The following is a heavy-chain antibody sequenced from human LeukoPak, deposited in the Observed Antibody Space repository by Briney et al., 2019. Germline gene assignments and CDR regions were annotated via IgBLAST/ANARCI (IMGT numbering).Heavy chain of an antibody. V-gene: IGHV4-39*01. CDR2: IYYSGST. Sequence: PSETLSLTCTVSGGSISSSSYYWGWIRQPPGKGLEWIGSIYYSGSTYYNPSLKSRVTISVDTSKNQFSLKLSSVTAADTAVYYCARHARRLVYWGQGTLVTVSS. J-gene: IGHJ4*02. CDR3: ARHARRLVY. CDR1: GGSISSSSYY.